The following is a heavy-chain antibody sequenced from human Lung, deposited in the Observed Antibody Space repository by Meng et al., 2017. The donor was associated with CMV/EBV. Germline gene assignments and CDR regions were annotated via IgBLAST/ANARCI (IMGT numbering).Heavy chain of an antibody. Sequence: KVSCTASGDTFSSYAIGWVRQAPGQGLEWMGGIIPIFGTANYAQKFQGRVTITTGESTSTAYMELSSLRSDDTAVYYCARLSGTISDYWGQGTLVTVS. CDR2: IIPIFGTA. J-gene: IGHJ4*02. CDR3: ARLSGTISDY. D-gene: IGHD1-26*01. CDR1: GDTFSSYA. V-gene: IGHV1-69*05.